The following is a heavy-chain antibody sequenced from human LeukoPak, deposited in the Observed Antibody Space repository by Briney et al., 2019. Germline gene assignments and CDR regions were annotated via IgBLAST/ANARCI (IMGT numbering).Heavy chain of an antibody. CDR3: ATEIWNYGRYYYGMDV. CDR2: FDPEDGET. V-gene: IGHV1-24*01. J-gene: IGHJ6*02. Sequence: ASVKVSCKVSGYTLTELSMHWVRQAPRKGLEWVGGFDPEDGETIYAQKFQGRVTMTEDTSTDTAYMELSSLRSEDTAVYYCATEIWNYGRYYYGMDVWGQGTTVTVSS. D-gene: IGHD1-7*01. CDR1: GYTLTELS.